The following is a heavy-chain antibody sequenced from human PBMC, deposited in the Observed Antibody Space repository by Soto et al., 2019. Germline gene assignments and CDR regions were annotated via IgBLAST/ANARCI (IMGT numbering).Heavy chain of an antibody. CDR3: ARGAVPAARYVYYYYMDV. CDR1: GYTFTSYD. D-gene: IGHD2-2*01. Sequence: GASVKVSCKASGYTFTSYDINWVRQATGQGLEWMGWMNPNSGNTGYAQKFQGRVTMTRNTSISTAYMELSSLRSEDTAVYYCARGAVPAARYVYYYYMDVWGKGTTVTVSS. CDR2: MNPNSGNT. V-gene: IGHV1-8*01. J-gene: IGHJ6*03.